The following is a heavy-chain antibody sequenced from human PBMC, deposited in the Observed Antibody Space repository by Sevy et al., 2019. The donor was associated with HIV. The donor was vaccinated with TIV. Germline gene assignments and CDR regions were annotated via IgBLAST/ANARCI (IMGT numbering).Heavy chain of an antibody. CDR1: GYTFTDYY. V-gene: IGHV1-2*02. CDR2: FNPDSGYT. D-gene: IGHD1-26*01. Sequence: ASVKFSCKAFGYTFTDYYKHWVRQAPGQGPEWMGWFNPDSGYTNYAQKFLGRVTMTRDTSISTAYMDLSRLGSDDTAVYYCAREAVGASSTHFDYWGQGTLVTVSS. J-gene: IGHJ4*02. CDR3: AREAVGASSTHFDY.